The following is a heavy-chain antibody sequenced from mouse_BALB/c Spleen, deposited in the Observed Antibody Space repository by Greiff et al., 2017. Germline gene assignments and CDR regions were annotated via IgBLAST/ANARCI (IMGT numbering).Heavy chain of an antibody. CDR3: AREDYYGYRFAY. D-gene: IGHD1-2*01. CDR1: GFTFSSYG. J-gene: IGHJ3*01. CDR2: INSNGGST. V-gene: IGHV5-6-3*01. Sequence: DVQLVESGGGLVQPGGSLKLSCAASGFTFSSYGMSWVRQTPDKRLELVATINSNGGSTYYPDSVKGRFTISRDNAKNTLYLQMSSLKSEDTAMYYCAREDYYGYRFAYWGQGTLVTVSA.